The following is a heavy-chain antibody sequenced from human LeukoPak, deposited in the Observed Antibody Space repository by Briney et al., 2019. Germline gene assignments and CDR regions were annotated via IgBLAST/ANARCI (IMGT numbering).Heavy chain of an antibody. V-gene: IGHV3-33*06. CDR1: GLTFSSYG. Sequence: GGSLRLSCAASGLTFSSYGMHWVRQAPGKGLEWVAVIWYDGSNKYYADSVKGRFTISRDNSKNTLYLQMNSLRAEDTAVYYCAKDLSIAAQGHDYWGQGTLVTVSS. CDR3: AKDLSIAAQGHDY. D-gene: IGHD6-6*01. CDR2: IWYDGSNK. J-gene: IGHJ4*02.